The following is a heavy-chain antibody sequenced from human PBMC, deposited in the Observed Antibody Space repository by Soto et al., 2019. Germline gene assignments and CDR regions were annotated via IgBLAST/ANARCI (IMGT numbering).Heavy chain of an antibody. D-gene: IGHD1-26*01. V-gene: IGHV5-51*01. Sequence: GESLKISCKGSGYSFTSYWIGWVRQMPGKGLEWMGIIYPGDSDTRYSPSFQGQVTISADKSISTAYLQWSSLKASDTAMYYCASASVAPLEWELPYYYYGMDVWGQGTTVTVS. CDR2: IYPGDSDT. CDR1: GYSFTSYW. J-gene: IGHJ6*02. CDR3: ASASVAPLEWELPYYYYGMDV.